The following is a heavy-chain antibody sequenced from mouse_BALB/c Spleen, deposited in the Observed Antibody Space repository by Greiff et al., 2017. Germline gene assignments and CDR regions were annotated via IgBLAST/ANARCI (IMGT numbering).Heavy chain of an antibody. CDR1: GFTFSSYA. J-gene: IGHJ4*01. CDR3: ARQDYYAMDY. CDR2: ISSGGSYT. Sequence: EVKLMESGGGLVKPGGSLKLSCAASGFTFSSYAMSWVRQTPEKRLEWVATISSGGSYTYYPDSVKGRFTISRDNAKNTLYLQMSSLRSEDTAMYYCARQDYYAMDYWGQGTSVTVSS. V-gene: IGHV5-9-3*01.